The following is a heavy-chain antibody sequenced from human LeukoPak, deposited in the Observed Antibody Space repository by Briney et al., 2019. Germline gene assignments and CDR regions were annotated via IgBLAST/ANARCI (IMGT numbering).Heavy chain of an antibody. V-gene: IGHV4-59*01. D-gene: IGHD6-6*01. CDR1: GGAISSDD. CDR3: ARGSYSISSFDY. CDR2: IYCSGST. Sequence: KPSETLSLACIDSGGAISSDDLSWIRQPPGKGLAWIGFIYCSGSTDYNPSLKSRVTISVDTSKNQFSLKLSSVTAADTAVYYCARGSYSISSFDYWGQGTLVTVSS. J-gene: IGHJ4*02.